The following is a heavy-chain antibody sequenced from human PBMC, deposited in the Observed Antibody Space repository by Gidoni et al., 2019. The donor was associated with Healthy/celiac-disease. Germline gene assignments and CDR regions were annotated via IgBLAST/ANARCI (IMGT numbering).Heavy chain of an antibody. V-gene: IGHV4-59*01. CDR3: ARVRGSGSTYYMDV. CDR2: IYYSGST. D-gene: IGHD3-10*01. Sequence: KGLEWIGYIYYSGSTNYNPSLKSRVTISVDTSKNQFSLKLSSVTAADTAVYYCARVRGSGSTYYMDVWGKGTTVTVSS. J-gene: IGHJ6*03.